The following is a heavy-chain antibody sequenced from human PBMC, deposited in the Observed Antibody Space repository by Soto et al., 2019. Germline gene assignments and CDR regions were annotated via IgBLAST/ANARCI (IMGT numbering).Heavy chain of an antibody. J-gene: IGHJ4*02. Sequence: QVQLVESGGGVGQPGRSLRLSCEASGFTFSSYAMHWVRQAPGKGLEWVAVIWYGGSNKYYADSVKGRFTISRDNSKNTLYLQMNSLRAEDTSVYHCARGGYYDTSGYYSTSYYFDYWGQGTLVTVSS. V-gene: IGHV3-33*01. CDR2: IWYGGSNK. CDR1: GFTFSSYA. CDR3: ARGGYYDTSGYYSTSYYFDY. D-gene: IGHD3-22*01.